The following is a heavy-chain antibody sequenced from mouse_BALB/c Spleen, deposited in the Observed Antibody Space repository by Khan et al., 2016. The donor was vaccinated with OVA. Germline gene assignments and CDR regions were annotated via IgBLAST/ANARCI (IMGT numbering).Heavy chain of an antibody. V-gene: IGHV5-9-3*01. CDR2: ISSGGNYT. D-gene: IGHD1-1*01. CDR3: TRPTITTVVATSYWFFDV. Sequence: EVNLVESGGDLVKPGGSLKLSCAASGFTFSSYAMSWVRQTPEQRLEWVATISSGGNYTYYPDSVKGRFTISRDNAKNTLYLQMSSLRSEDTAMYYCTRPTITTVVATSYWFFDVWGAGTTVTVSS. CDR1: GFTFSSYA. J-gene: IGHJ1*01.